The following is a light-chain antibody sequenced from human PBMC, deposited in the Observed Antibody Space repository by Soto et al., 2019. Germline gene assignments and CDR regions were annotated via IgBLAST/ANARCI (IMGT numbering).Light chain of an antibody. J-gene: IGLJ2*01. Sequence: QSALTQPASVSGSPGQSITISCTGTSSDVGSYNLVSWYQQHPGKAPKLMIYEGSKRPSGVSNRFSGSKSGNTASLTISGLQVEDEAEYYCSSFARSTPLFGGGTKVTVL. CDR3: SSFARSTPL. V-gene: IGLV2-23*01. CDR2: EGS. CDR1: SSDVGSYNL.